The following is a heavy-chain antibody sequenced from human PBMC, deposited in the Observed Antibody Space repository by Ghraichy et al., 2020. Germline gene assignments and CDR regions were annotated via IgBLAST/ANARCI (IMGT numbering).Heavy chain of an antibody. Sequence: GESLNISCAASGFTFGSYWMHWVRQAPGKGLVWVSRINSDGSSTSYADSVKGRFTISRDNAKNTLYLQMNSLRAEDTAVYYCASGNYGDYGIDYWGQGTLVTVSS. J-gene: IGHJ4*02. V-gene: IGHV3-74*01. CDR3: ASGNYGDYGIDY. CDR2: INSDGSST. D-gene: IGHD4-17*01. CDR1: GFTFGSYW.